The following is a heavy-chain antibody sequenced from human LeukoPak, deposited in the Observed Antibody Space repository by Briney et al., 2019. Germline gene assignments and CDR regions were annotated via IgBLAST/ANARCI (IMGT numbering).Heavy chain of an antibody. CDR2: MNPNSGNT. CDR3: ARAVTMVRGVYYYYMDV. J-gene: IGHJ6*03. CDR1: GYTFTSYD. Sequence: GASVKVSCKASGYTFTSYDINWVRQATGQGLEWMGWMNPNSGNTGYAQEFQGRVTITRNTSISTAYMELSSLRSEDTAVYYCARAVTMVRGVYYYYMDVWGKGTTVTVSS. V-gene: IGHV1-8*03. D-gene: IGHD3-10*01.